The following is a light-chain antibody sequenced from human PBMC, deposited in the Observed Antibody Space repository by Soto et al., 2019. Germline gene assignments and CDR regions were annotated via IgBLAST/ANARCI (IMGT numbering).Light chain of an antibody. CDR2: KVS. CDR3: MQGTLWPIT. V-gene: IGKV2-30*02. J-gene: IGKJ5*01. Sequence: DVVMTQSPLSLPVTLGQPASISCRSNQSLVHSDGIAYFSWFQQRPGRSPRRLIYKVSNRDSGVTARFSGSGSGTDSALKIRRVEAEDVGVYYCMQGTLWPITFGQGTRLEIK. CDR1: QSLVHSDGIAY.